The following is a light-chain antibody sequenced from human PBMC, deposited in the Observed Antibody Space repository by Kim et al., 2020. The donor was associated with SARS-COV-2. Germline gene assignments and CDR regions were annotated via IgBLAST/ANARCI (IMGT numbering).Light chain of an antibody. CDR1: SLRSYY. V-gene: IGLV3-19*01. CDR2: GKN. J-gene: IGLJ1*01. Sequence: LGPTVRITCQGDSLRSYYASWYQQKPGQAPVLVIYGKNNRPSGIPDRFSGSSSGNTASLTITGAQAEDEADYYCNSRDSSGNPYVFGTGTKVTVL. CDR3: NSRDSSGNPYV.